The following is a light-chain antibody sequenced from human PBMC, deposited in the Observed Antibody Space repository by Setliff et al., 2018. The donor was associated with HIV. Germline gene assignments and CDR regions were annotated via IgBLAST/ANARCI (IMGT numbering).Light chain of an antibody. J-gene: IGLJ1*01. CDR1: SSDIGVYNY. CDR3: SSYTSSNPYV. V-gene: IGLV2-14*01. Sequence: QSALTQPASVSGSPGQSITISCTGTSSDIGVYNYVSWYQQHPGKAPKLMIYEVSNRPSGVSNRFSGSESGNTASLTISGLQAEDEADYYCSSYTSSNPYVFGTGTKVTVL. CDR2: EVS.